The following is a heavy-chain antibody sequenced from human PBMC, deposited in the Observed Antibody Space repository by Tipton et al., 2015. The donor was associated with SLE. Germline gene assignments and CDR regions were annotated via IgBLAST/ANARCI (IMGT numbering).Heavy chain of an antibody. CDR1: GYSFAGHW. CDR2: VYPGDSDT. CDR3: ARHGTGNGWDPDY. Sequence: QLVQSGAEVKKPGESLKISCKGSGYSFAGHWIGWVRQMPGKGLEWMGFVYPGDSDTRYSPSFQGQVTISADKSITTAYLQWRSLKASDTAMYFCARHGTGNGWDPDYWGQGTLVTVSS. D-gene: IGHD6-19*01. V-gene: IGHV5-51*01. J-gene: IGHJ4*02.